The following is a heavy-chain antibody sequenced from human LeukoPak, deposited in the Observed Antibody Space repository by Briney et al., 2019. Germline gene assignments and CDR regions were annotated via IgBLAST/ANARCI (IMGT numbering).Heavy chain of an antibody. CDR2: VFYSGST. CDR1: DASVSSGSDF. Sequence: SETLSLTCTVSDASVSSGSDFWSWVRQPPGKGLEWIGYVFYSGSTNYNPSLKSRVSISVDTSKKQLSLKLSSVTAADTAVYYCARVVPKQQLVDAFDIWGQGTMVTVSS. V-gene: IGHV4-61*01. J-gene: IGHJ3*02. CDR3: ARVVPKQQLVDAFDI. D-gene: IGHD6-13*01.